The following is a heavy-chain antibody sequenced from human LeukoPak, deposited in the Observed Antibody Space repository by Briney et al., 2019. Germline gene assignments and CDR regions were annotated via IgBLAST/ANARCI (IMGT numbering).Heavy chain of an antibody. CDR1: GYTFTRYY. CDR3: AREDLGGYDSYYFDY. V-gene: IGHV1-46*01. Sequence: GASVKVSCKASGYTFTRYYIHWVRQAPGQGFEWMGIVNPSGGSTSYAQKFQGRVTMTSDTSTSTVYMELSRLRSDDTAVYYCAREDLGGYDSYYFDYWGQGTLVTVSS. CDR2: VNPSGGST. D-gene: IGHD5-12*01. J-gene: IGHJ4*02.